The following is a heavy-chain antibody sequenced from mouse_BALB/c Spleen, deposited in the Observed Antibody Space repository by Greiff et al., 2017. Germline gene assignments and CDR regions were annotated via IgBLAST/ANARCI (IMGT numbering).Heavy chain of an antibody. J-gene: IGHJ3*01. CDR2: ISYSGST. V-gene: IGHV3-8*02. CDR1: GDSITSGY. CDR3: ARKGPMITPFAY. Sequence: EVKLQQSGPSLVKPSQTLSLTCSVTGDSITSGYWNWIRKFPGNKLEYMGYISYSGSTYYNPSLKSRISITRDTSKNQYYLQLNSVTTEDTATYYCARKGPMITPFAYWGQGTLVTVSA. D-gene: IGHD2-4*01.